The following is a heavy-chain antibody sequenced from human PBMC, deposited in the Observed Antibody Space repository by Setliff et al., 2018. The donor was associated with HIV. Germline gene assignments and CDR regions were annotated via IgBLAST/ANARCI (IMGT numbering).Heavy chain of an antibody. V-gene: IGHV1-46*01. CDR3: ARWNTPEGGVDF. CDR2: INPSGGST. CDR1: GYTLINYY. Sequence: ASVKVSCKASGYTLINYYMYWVRRAPGQGLEWMGIINPSGGSTSYAQKFQGRVTMTRDTSTSTVYMELNSLRSDDTAVYYCARWNTPEGGVDFWGQGTMVTVSS. J-gene: IGHJ3*01. D-gene: IGHD2-21*01.